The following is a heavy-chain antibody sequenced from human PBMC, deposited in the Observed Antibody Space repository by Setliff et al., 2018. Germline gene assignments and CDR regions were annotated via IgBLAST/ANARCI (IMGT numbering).Heavy chain of an antibody. Sequence: ASVKVSCKTSGYTFTDYSIHWLRQAPGQGLEWMGRLNPRDGGSHLPQRLKGRVTMTRDTSKRIVYMELRSLTSDDTALYYCARGRIGSTWTGDYWGQGTLVTVSS. CDR3: ARGRIGSTWTGDY. V-gene: IGHV1-2*06. CDR1: GYTFTDYS. D-gene: IGHD2-2*01. J-gene: IGHJ4*02. CDR2: LNPRDGGS.